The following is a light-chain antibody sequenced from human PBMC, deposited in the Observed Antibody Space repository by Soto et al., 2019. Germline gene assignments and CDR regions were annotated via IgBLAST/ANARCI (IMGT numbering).Light chain of an antibody. Sequence: SQSVSSNLAWYQQKPGQAPRLLIYGASTRATGIPARFSGSGSGTEFTLTISSLQSEDFAVYYCQQYNNWPPWTFGQGTKVDI. CDR3: QQYNNWPPWT. J-gene: IGKJ1*01. CDR2: GAS. CDR1: QSVSSN. V-gene: IGKV3-15*01.